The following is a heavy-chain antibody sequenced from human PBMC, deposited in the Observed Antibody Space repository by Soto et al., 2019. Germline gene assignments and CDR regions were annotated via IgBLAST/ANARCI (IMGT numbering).Heavy chain of an antibody. CDR2: ISGSGGST. CDR3: AKGLGGWNYFDY. CDR1: GFTFSSYA. J-gene: IGHJ4*02. V-gene: IGHV3-23*01. D-gene: IGHD1-26*01. Sequence: GSLRLSCAASGFTFSSYAMSWVRQAPGKGLEWVSAISGSGGSTYYADSVKGRFTISRDNSKNTLYLQMNSLRAEDTAVYYCAKGLGGWNYFDYWGQGTLVTVSS.